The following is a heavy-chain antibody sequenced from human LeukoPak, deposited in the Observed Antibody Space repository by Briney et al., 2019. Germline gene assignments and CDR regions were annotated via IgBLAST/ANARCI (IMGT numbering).Heavy chain of an antibody. CDR2: INHSGST. V-gene: IGHV4-34*01. Sequence: SETLSLTCAVYGGSFSGYYWSWTRQPPGKGLEWIGEINHSGSTNYNPSLKSRVTISVDTSKNQFSLKLSSVTAADTAVYYCARASSSWSYFDYWGQGTLVTVSS. CDR3: ARASSSWSYFDY. D-gene: IGHD6-13*01. CDR1: GGSFSGYY. J-gene: IGHJ4*02.